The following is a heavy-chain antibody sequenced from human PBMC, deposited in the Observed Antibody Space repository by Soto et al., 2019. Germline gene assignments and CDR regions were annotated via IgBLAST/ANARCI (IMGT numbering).Heavy chain of an antibody. Sequence: EAQLLESGGGLVQPGGSLRLSCATSGFTFNTYAMSWVRQAPGEVLRWVSTISDSGGNKYYADSVKGRFTVSRDNSRNTLFLQMNSLRADDTALYYCAKASGSENDYPYYFGLDVWGQGTTVTVSS. V-gene: IGHV3-23*01. D-gene: IGHD3-10*01. CDR3: AKASGSENDYPYYFGLDV. J-gene: IGHJ6*01. CDR1: GFTFNTYA. CDR2: ISDSGGNK.